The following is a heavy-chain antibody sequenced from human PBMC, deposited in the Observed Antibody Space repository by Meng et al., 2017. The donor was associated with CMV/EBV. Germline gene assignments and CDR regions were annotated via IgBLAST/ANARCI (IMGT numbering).Heavy chain of an antibody. CDR1: GFTFDDYA. Sequence: SLKISCAASGFTFDDYAMHWVRQAPGKGLEWVSGISWNSGSIGYADSVKGRFTISRDNAKNSLYLQMNSLRAEDTALYYCAREVGAIDYWGQGTLVTVSS. CDR2: ISWNSGSI. CDR3: AREVGAIDY. D-gene: IGHD1-26*01. V-gene: IGHV3-9*01. J-gene: IGHJ4*02.